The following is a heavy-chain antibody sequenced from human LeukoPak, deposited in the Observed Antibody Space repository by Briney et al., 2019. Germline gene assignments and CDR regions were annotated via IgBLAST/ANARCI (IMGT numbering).Heavy chain of an antibody. J-gene: IGHJ6*02. D-gene: IGHD6-13*01. Sequence: GASVKVSCKASGYTFTSYGISWVRQAPGQGLEWMGLISAYNGNTNYAQKLQVRVTMTTDTSTSTAYMELRSLRSDDTAVYYCARQEQQLAYSEGGSYYGMDVWGQGTTVSVSS. CDR1: GYTFTSYG. V-gene: IGHV1-18*01. CDR3: ARQEQQLAYSEGGSYYGMDV. CDR2: ISAYNGNT.